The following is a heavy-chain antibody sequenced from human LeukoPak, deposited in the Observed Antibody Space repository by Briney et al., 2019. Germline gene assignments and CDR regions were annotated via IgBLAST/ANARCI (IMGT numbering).Heavy chain of an antibody. CDR3: ARVPGRAVAGRAGWFDI. V-gene: IGHV1-69*04. CDR2: ILPILGVT. J-gene: IGHJ5*01. D-gene: IGHD6-19*01. Sequence: GASVKVSCKASGGTFSSDAVTWVRQAPGQGLEWVGRILPILGVTKYAEKFQGRLKVTADTSTNTAYMDLNSLTSDDTAVYFCARVPGRAVAGRAGWFDIWGQGTLVTVSS. CDR1: GGTFSSDA.